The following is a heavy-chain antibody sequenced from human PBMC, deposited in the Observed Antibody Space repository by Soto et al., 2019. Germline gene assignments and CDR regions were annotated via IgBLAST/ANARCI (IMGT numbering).Heavy chain of an antibody. CDR1: GFTVISNY. J-gene: IGHJ1*01. D-gene: IGHD3-22*01. CDR2: IYSGGST. V-gene: IGHV3-53*04. CDR3: ARESPYYYDSSGFRASQH. Sequence: GGSLILSCAASGFTVISNYMSWVRQAPGKGLEWVSVIYSGGSTYCADSVKGRFTISRHNSKNTLYLQMNSLRAEDTAVYYCARESPYYYDSSGFRASQH.